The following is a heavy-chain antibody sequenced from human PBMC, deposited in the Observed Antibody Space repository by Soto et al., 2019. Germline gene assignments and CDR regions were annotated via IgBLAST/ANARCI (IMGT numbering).Heavy chain of an antibody. V-gene: IGHV1-8*01. J-gene: IGHJ6*02. CDR2: MNPNSGNT. D-gene: IGHD3-3*01. Sequence: ASVKVSCKASGYTFTSYDINWVRQATGQGLEWMGWMNPNSGNTGYAQKFQGRVTMTRNTSISTAYMELSSLSSEDTAVYYCARRYYDFWSGSYYYYGMDVWGQGTTVTVSS. CDR3: ARRYYDFWSGSYYYYGMDV. CDR1: GYTFTSYD.